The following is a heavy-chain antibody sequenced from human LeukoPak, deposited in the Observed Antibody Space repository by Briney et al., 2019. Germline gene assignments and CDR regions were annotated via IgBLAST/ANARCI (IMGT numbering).Heavy chain of an antibody. CDR1: VFIFSDYY. Sequence: GGSLRLSCAASVFIFSDYYMGWIRQAPGKGLEWVSYISSSGSHTNYADSVRGRFTISRDNAKNTLYLQMNSLRAEDTAVYYCAREGGYDPFEYWGQGTLVTVSS. CDR3: AREGGYDPFEY. CDR2: ISSSGSHT. D-gene: IGHD5-12*01. V-gene: IGHV3-11*06. J-gene: IGHJ4*02.